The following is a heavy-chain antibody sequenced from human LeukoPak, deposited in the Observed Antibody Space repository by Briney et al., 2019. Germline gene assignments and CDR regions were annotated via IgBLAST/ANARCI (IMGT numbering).Heavy chain of an antibody. D-gene: IGHD6-19*01. CDR3: ARGPYTSGVYRLDY. J-gene: IGHJ4*02. CDR1: GFTFSSYW. Sequence: GGSLRLSCAASGFTFSSYWMHWVRQAPGEGLVWVSRIKTHGTTTNYADSVKGRFTVSRDNAKNTLYLQMNSLRAEDTAVYYCARGPYTSGVYRLDYWGQGTLVTVSS. CDR2: IKTHGTTT. V-gene: IGHV3-74*01.